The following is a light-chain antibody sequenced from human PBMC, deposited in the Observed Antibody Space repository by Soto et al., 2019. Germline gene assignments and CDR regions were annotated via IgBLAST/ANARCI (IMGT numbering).Light chain of an antibody. CDR2: DVS. Sequence: QSALTQPRSVSGSPGQSVTISCTGTSSDVGGYNYVSWYQQHPGKAPKLMIYDVSKRPSGVPDRFSGSKSGNTASLTISGLPAEDEADYYCCSYAGSSFWVFGGGTKLTVL. CDR3: CSYAGSSFWV. V-gene: IGLV2-11*01. J-gene: IGLJ3*02. CDR1: SSDVGGYNY.